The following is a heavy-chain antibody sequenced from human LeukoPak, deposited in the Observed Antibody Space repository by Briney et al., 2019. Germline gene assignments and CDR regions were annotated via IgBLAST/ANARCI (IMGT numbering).Heavy chain of an antibody. CDR1: GGTFSSYA. CDR2: IIPIFGTA. Sequence: ASVKVSCKASGGTFSSYAISWVRQAPGQGLEWMGGIIPIFGTANYAQKFQGRVTITADESTSTAYMELSSLRSEDTAVHYCAGGGAYSNYDNYYYYGMDVWGQGTTVTVSS. V-gene: IGHV1-69*13. D-gene: IGHD4-11*01. J-gene: IGHJ6*02. CDR3: AGGGAYSNYDNYYYYGMDV.